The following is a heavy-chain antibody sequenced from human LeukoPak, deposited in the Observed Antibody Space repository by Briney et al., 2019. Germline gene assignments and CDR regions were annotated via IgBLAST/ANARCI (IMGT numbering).Heavy chain of an antibody. CDR2: IYHSGST. Sequence: SETLSLTCAVSGGSISSGGYSWGWIRQPPGKGLDGIGYIYHSGSTYYNPSLKSRVTISVDRSKNQFSLKLSSVTAADTAVYYCARTLRGDFGYGMDVWGQGTTVTVSS. CDR3: ARTLRGDFGYGMDV. V-gene: IGHV4-30-2*01. D-gene: IGHD3-16*01. CDR1: GGSISSGGYS. J-gene: IGHJ6*02.